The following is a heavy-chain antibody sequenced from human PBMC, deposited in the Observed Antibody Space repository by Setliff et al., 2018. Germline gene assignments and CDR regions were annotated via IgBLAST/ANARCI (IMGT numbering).Heavy chain of an antibody. Sequence: GASVNVSCKASGGTFGLSAISWVRQAPGQGLEWVGGMLPLHGTRNHTPKLQGRVSITADESKTTVFMELSSLTSEDTAIYFCVRAPPALHGEYGYFDLWGRGTLVTVSS. V-gene: IGHV1-69*01. CDR1: GGTFGLSA. CDR2: MLPLHGTR. D-gene: IGHD4-17*01. CDR3: VRAPPALHGEYGYFDL. J-gene: IGHJ2*01.